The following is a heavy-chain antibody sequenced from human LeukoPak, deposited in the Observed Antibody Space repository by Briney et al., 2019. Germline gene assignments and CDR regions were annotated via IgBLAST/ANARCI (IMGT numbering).Heavy chain of an antibody. CDR2: INAGNGNT. CDR3: ARGPGYSSGFNWFDP. V-gene: IGHV1-3*01. J-gene: IGHJ5*02. Sequence: ASGKVSCKASGYTFTSYAMHWVRQAPGQRLEWMGWINAGNGNTKYSQKFQGRVTITRDTSASTAYMELSSLRSEDTAVYYCARGPGYSSGFNWFDPWGQGTLVTVSS. CDR1: GYTFTSYA. D-gene: IGHD6-19*01.